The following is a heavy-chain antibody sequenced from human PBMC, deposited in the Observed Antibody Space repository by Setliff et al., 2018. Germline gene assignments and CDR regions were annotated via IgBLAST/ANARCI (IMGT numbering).Heavy chain of an antibody. CDR3: ARMSGFLYIDV. Sequence: KPSETLSLTCTVSGDPMSSRRYYWAWIRQPAGKGLEWIGQIYTSWSTNYNPSLKSRVTISVDTSKNQFSLQLTSVTSADTAVYYCARMSGFLYIDVWGKGTTVTVSS. J-gene: IGHJ6*03. CDR1: GDPMSSRRYY. D-gene: IGHD3-3*01. CDR2: IYTSWST. V-gene: IGHV4-61*09.